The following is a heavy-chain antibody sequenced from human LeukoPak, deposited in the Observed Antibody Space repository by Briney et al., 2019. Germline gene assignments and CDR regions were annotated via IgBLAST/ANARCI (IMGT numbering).Heavy chain of an antibody. CDR1: GFTISYSY. J-gene: IGHJ4*02. CDR2: IYDGGSK. Sequence: GGSLRLSCAASGFTISYSYMSWVRQAPGKGLEWVSTIYDGGSKYYEDSVKSRFTITRDNSKNTLYDQMNSSTAEDTAVYYFVRDHHFGDSENYFDHWGQGILVTVSS. CDR3: VRDHHFGDSENYFDH. D-gene: IGHD4-17*01. V-gene: IGHV3-66*01.